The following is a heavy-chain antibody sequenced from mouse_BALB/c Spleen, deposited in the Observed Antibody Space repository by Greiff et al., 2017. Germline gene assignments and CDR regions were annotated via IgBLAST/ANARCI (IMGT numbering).Heavy chain of an antibody. CDR2: INPSPGYT. J-gene: IGHJ4*01. D-gene: IGHD2-2*01. CDR3: AIYYGYDGYAMDY. Sequence: QVQLQQSGAELAKPGASVKMSCKASGYTFTSYWMHWVKQRPGQGLEWIGYINPSPGYTEYNQKFKDKATLTADKSSSTAYMQLSSLTSEDSAVYYCAIYYGYDGYAMDYWGQGTAGTVSS. CDR1: GYTFTSYW. V-gene: IGHV1-7*01.